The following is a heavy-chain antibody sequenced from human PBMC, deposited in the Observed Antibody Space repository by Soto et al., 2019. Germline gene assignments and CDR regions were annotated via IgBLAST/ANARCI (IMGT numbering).Heavy chain of an antibody. CDR1: GFTFSDYY. Sequence: GGSLRLSCETSGFTFSDYYMSWIRQAPGKGLEWISYISGAGTTTYHADSVRGRFTVSRDNVKNSLYLQMNTLSAEDTAVYYCARAKMPIVAGVGVDYWGQGTVVTVSS. V-gene: IGHV3-11*01. CDR2: ISGAGTTT. J-gene: IGHJ4*02. D-gene: IGHD6-19*01. CDR3: ARAKMPIVAGVGVDY.